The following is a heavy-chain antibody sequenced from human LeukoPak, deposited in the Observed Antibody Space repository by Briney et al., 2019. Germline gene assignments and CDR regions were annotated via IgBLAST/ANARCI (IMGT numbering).Heavy chain of an antibody. CDR2: IIPIFGTA. CDR1: GGTFSSYA. V-gene: IGHV1-69*01. Sequence: SVKVSCKASGGTFSSYAISWVRQAPGQGLEWMGGIIPIFGTANYAQKFQGRFTITADESTSTAYMELRSLRSEDTAVYYCASGKYYYGSGSYPYGGYYFDYWGQGTLVTVSS. J-gene: IGHJ4*02. D-gene: IGHD3-10*01. CDR3: ASGKYYYGSGSYPYGGYYFDY.